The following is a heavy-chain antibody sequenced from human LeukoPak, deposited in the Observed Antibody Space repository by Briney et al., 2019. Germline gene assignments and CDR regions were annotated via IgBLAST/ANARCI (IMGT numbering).Heavy chain of an antibody. CDR1: GFTFSNAW. CDR2: VKRKTDGGTT. CDR3: TTVGLYCYYAMDV. J-gene: IGHJ6*02. Sequence: GGSLRLSCAASGFTFSNAWMNWVRQAPGKGLEWVGRVKRKTDGGTTDYAAPVKGRITISRDDSKNTLYLQMNSLRTEDTAVYFCTTVGLYCYYAMDVWGQGTTVTVSS. V-gene: IGHV3-15*01. D-gene: IGHD1-26*01.